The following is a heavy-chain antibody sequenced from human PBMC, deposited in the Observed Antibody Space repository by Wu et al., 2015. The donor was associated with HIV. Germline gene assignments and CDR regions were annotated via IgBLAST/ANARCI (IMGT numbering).Heavy chain of an antibody. CDR3: ARVGRSFCGGDCYALYYYYMDV. J-gene: IGHJ6*03. CDR2: INPSGGST. D-gene: IGHD2-21*01. Sequence: QVQLVQSGAEVKKPGASVKVSCKASGYTFTSYYMHWVRQAPGQGLEWMGIINPSGGSTSYAQKFQGRVTMTRDTSTSTVYMELSSLRSEDTAVYYCARVGRSFCGGDCYALYYYYMDVWGKGDHGHRLL. V-gene: IGHV1-46*03. CDR1: GYTFTSYY.